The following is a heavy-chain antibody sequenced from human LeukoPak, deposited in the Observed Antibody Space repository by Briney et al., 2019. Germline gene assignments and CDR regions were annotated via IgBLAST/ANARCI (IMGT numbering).Heavy chain of an antibody. J-gene: IGHJ6*02. CDR2: ISYDGSNK. D-gene: IGHD6-19*01. CDR1: GFTFSSYA. CDR3: ARDGGGSGWSYYYYGMDV. Sequence: GRSLRLSCAASGFTFSSYAMHWVRQAPGKGLEWVAVISYDGSNKYYADSVKGRFTISRDNSKNTLYLQMNSLRAEDTAVYYCARDGGGSGWSYYYYGMDVWDQGTTVTVSS. V-gene: IGHV3-30*04.